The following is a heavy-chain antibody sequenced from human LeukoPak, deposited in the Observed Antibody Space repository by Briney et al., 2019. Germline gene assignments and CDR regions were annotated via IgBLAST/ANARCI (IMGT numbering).Heavy chain of an antibody. Sequence: SVKVSCKASGGTFSSYAISWVRQAPGQGLEWMGGIIPIFGTANYAQKFQGRVTITADESTSTAYMELSSLRSEDTAVYHCARDRAPYSSSWYLFQHWGQGTLVTVSS. CDR3: ARDRAPYSSSWYLFQH. J-gene: IGHJ1*01. D-gene: IGHD6-13*01. CDR2: IIPIFGTA. CDR1: GGTFSSYA. V-gene: IGHV1-69*13.